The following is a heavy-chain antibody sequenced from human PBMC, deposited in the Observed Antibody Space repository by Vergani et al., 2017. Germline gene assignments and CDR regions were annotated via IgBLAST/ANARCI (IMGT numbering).Heavy chain of an antibody. Sequence: QLQMQESGPGLVKPSETLSLTCTVSGDSISSSSYFWGWIRRPPGRGPEWIGSIYYSGITYYNPSLKSRVTISVDTSKNQFSLKLSSVTAADTAVYYCAGQRSTVKGLLDYNYGMDVWGQGTTVTVSS. CDR2: IYYSGIT. CDR3: AGQRSTVKGLLDYNYGMDV. CDR1: GDSISSSSYF. D-gene: IGHD4-11*01. V-gene: IGHV4-39*01. J-gene: IGHJ6*02.